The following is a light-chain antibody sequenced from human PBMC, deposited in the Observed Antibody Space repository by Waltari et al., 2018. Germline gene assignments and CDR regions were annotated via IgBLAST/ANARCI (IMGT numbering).Light chain of an antibody. Sequence: DIVMTQSPDSLAVSLGERATINCKSSQSVLYSSNNKDYLDWYQQKPGQPPKLLIYWASTRESGVPDRFRGSGSETEFTLTISSLQAEDVAVYDCQQYYGTPLTFGGGTKVEVK. CDR3: QQYYGTPLT. CDR1: QSVLYSSNNKDY. V-gene: IGKV4-1*01. J-gene: IGKJ4*01. CDR2: WAS.